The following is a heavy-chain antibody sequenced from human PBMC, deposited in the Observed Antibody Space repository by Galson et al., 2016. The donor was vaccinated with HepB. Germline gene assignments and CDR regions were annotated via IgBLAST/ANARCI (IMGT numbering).Heavy chain of an antibody. D-gene: IGHD3-3*01. J-gene: IGHJ6*02. CDR1: AFTFSSYS. Sequence: SLRLSCAASAFTFSSYSMNWVRQAPGKGLEWVSAISSSSSYIYYADSVKGRFTISRDNAKNSLYLQMNSLRAEDTAVYYCARSDYDFWSGSQSGMDVWGQGTTVTVSS. CDR3: ARSDYDFWSGSQSGMDV. CDR2: ISSSSSYI. V-gene: IGHV3-21*01.